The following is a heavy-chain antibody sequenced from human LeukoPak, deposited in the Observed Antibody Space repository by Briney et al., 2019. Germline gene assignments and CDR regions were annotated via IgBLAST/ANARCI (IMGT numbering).Heavy chain of an antibody. CDR2: IFYRGRT. Sequence: WETLSLTCTVSGGSISSSSYNWGWIRQPPGKGLEWIGHIFYRGRTYYNPSLKSRVTISVDTSKNQLSLKLTSVTAADTAVYYCASLDSSGYWYFDYWGQGTLVTVSS. D-gene: IGHD3-22*01. J-gene: IGHJ4*02. CDR3: ASLDSSGYWYFDY. V-gene: IGHV4-39*01. CDR1: GGSISSSSYN.